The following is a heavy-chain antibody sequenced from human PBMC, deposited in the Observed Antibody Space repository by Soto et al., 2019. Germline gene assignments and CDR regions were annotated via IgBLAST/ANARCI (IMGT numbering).Heavy chain of an antibody. CDR2: ISCNSGSI. CDR3: VGDDDLEVRGFDI. V-gene: IGHV3-9*01. Sequence: GGSLRLSCAASGFAFDDYAMHLVRQSPGKGLEWVSCISCNSGSIGYADSVKGRFTISRDNAKNSLYLQMNSLRAEDTALYYCVGDDDLEVRGFDIWGQGTLVTAXS. D-gene: IGHD1-7*01. CDR1: GFAFDDYA. J-gene: IGHJ3*02.